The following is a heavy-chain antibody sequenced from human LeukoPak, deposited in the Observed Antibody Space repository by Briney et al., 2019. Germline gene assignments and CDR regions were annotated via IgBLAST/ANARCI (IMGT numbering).Heavy chain of an antibody. CDR1: GYTFTSYD. CDR2: RNPNSGNT. V-gene: IGHV1-8*01. Sequence: ASVKVSCKASGYTFTSYDINWVRQATGQGLEWMGWRNPNSGNTGYAQKFQGRVTMTRNTSISTAYMELSSLRSEDTAVYYCARIRLAYYYGSGHFDYWGQGTLVTVPS. CDR3: ARIRLAYYYGSGHFDY. D-gene: IGHD3-10*01. J-gene: IGHJ4*02.